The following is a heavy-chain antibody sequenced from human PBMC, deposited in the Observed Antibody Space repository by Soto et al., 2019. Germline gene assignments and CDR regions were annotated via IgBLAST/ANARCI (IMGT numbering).Heavy chain of an antibody. Sequence: QITLKESGPTLVKPTQTLTLTCTFSGFSLSSIGVGVGWIRQPPGKALEWLGVLYWDDDKHYSPSLKSRISSAKDTSKDPVVLTLTNMDPVDTATYYCAHTIVVVPTAQDACDVWGQGRMVTVSS. CDR1: GFSLSSIGVG. J-gene: IGHJ3*01. CDR2: LYWDDDK. D-gene: IGHD2-2*01. V-gene: IGHV2-5*02. CDR3: AHTIVVVPTAQDACDV.